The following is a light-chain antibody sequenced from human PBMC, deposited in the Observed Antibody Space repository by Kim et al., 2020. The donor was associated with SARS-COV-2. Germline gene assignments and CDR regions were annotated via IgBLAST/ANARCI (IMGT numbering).Light chain of an antibody. CDR3: QQYYSYPRT. V-gene: IGKV1-8*01. CDR1: QGISSY. Sequence: ASTGDRVTMTCRASQGISSYLAWYQQKPGKAPKHLIYAASTLQSGVPSRFSGSGSGTDFTLTISCLQSEDFATYYCQQYYSYPRTFGQGTKVDIK. CDR2: AAS. J-gene: IGKJ1*01.